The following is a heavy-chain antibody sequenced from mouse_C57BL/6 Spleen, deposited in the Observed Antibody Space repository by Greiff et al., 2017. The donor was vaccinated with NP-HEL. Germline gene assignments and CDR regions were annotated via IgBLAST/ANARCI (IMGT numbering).Heavy chain of an antibody. D-gene: IGHD2-4*01. CDR3: ARSYYDYPGFAY. J-gene: IGHJ3*01. CDR2: INPNNGGT. CDR1: GYTFTDYY. Sequence: VQLQQSGPELVKPGASVKISCKASGYTFTDYYMNWVKQSHGKSLEWIGDINPNNGGTSYNQKFKGKATLTVDKSSSTAYMELRSLTSEDSAVYYCARSYYDYPGFAYWGQGTLVTVSA. V-gene: IGHV1-26*01.